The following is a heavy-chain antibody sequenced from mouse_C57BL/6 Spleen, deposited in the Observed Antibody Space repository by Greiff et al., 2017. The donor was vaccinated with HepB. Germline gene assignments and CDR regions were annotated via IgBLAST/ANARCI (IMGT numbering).Heavy chain of an antibody. D-gene: IGHD1-1*01. J-gene: IGHJ4*01. CDR1: GYAFGSYW. Sequence: QVQLQQSGAELVKPGASVKISCKASGYAFGSYWMNWVKQRPGKGLEWIGQIYPGDGDTNYNGKFKGKATLTADKSSSTAYMQLSSLTSEDSAVYFCARGVTTVVAKDAMDYWGQGTSVTVSS. CDR3: ARGVTTVVAKDAMDY. V-gene: IGHV1-80*01. CDR2: IYPGDGDT.